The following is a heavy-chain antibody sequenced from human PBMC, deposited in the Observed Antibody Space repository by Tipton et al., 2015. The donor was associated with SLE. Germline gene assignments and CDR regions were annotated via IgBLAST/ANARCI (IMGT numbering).Heavy chain of an antibody. Sequence: TLSLTCTVSGDSISSYYWSWIRQPPGKGLEWIGYIYDSGSTNYNPSLKSRVTISVDTSKNQFSLKLSSVTAADTAVYYCARLEDPFGIFGVPKGWFDPWGQGTLVTVSS. CDR1: GDSISSYY. D-gene: IGHD3-3*02. J-gene: IGHJ5*02. V-gene: IGHV4-59*07. CDR2: IYDSGST. CDR3: ARLEDPFGIFGVPKGWFDP.